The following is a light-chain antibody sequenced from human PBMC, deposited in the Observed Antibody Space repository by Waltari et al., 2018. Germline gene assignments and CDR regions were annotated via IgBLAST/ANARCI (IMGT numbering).Light chain of an antibody. CDR3: QQLNTYPRT. Sequence: IQLTQSPSSLSASVGDRVTITCRASQDISGYLAWYQQKPGQAPKVLIYAASTLQSGVPSRFSGSGSGTDFTLTISSLQPEDFATYYCQQLNTYPRTFGKGTKLEI. V-gene: IGKV1-9*01. J-gene: IGKJ2*01. CDR2: AAS. CDR1: QDISGY.